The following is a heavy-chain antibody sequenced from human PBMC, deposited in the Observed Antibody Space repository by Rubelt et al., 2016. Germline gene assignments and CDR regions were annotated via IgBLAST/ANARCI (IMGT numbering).Heavy chain of an antibody. D-gene: IGHD2-21*02. V-gene: IGHV3-23*01. CDR2: ISDSGGIT. Sequence: GKGLEWVSTISDSGGITYYGDSVKGRFTISRGNSKNTLYLQMNSLRAGDTAVYYCAKDQGSTCYSGIDYWGQGTLVTVSS. CDR3: AKDQGSTCYSGIDY. J-gene: IGHJ4*02.